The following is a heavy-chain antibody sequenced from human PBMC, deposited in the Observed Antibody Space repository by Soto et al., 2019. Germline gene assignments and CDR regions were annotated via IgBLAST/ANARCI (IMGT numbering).Heavy chain of an antibody. CDR3: AREIVTGRSWFDP. CDR1: GYTFTSYA. V-gene: IGHV1-3*01. D-gene: IGHD2-15*01. CDR2: ISAYNGNT. J-gene: IGHJ5*02. Sequence: ASVRVSCKASGYTFTSYAMHWVRQAPGQRLEWMGWISAYNGNTNYAQKLQGRVTMTTDTSTSTAYMELSSLRSEDTAMYYCAREIVTGRSWFDPWGQGTLVTVSS.